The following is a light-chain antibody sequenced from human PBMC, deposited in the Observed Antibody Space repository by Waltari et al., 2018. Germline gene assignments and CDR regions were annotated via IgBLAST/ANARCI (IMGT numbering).Light chain of an antibody. CDR3: QQYYSDSIT. CDR2: KTS. Sequence: DIQMTQSPSTLSASVGDRVTITCQASQSIDRWLAWHQHKPGKAPKALIYKTSSLESGVPSRFSGSGSGTEFTLTISSLQPDDFATYYCQQYYSDSITFGQGTRLEIQ. J-gene: IGKJ5*01. V-gene: IGKV1-5*03. CDR1: QSIDRW.